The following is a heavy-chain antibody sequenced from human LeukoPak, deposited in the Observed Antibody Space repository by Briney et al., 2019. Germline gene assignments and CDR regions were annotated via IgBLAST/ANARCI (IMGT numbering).Heavy chain of an antibody. D-gene: IGHD2-15*01. CDR2: INPFNGNT. Sequence: ASVKVSCKASGYTFTSYGISWVRQAPGQGLEWMGWINPFNGNTNYAQKLQGRVTMTTDTSTSTAYMELRSLRSDDTAVYYCARDRAHCSGGSCYSPKWFDPWGQGTLVTVSS. J-gene: IGHJ5*02. CDR1: GYTFTSYG. CDR3: ARDRAHCSGGSCYSPKWFDP. V-gene: IGHV1-18*01.